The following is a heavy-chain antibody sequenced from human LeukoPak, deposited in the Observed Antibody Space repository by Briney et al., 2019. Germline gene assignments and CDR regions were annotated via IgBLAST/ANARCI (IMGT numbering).Heavy chain of an antibody. Sequence: SETLSLTCTVSGGSISSSSYYWGRIRQPPGKGLEWIGSIYYSERTYYNPSLKSRVTISVDTSKNQFSLKLSSVTAADTAVYYCARGRFNYVNYYYYYMDVWGKGTTVTVSS. CDR2: IYYSERT. J-gene: IGHJ6*03. V-gene: IGHV4-39*01. D-gene: IGHD1-7*01. CDR3: ARGRFNYVNYYYYYMDV. CDR1: GGSISSSSYY.